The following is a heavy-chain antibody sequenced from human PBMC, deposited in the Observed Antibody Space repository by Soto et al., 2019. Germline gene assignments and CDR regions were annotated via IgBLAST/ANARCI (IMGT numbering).Heavy chain of an antibody. Sequence: SETLSLTCTVSGGSISSGDYYWSWIRQPPGKGLEWIGYIYYSGSTYYNPSLKSRVTISVDTSKNQFSLKLSSVTAADTAVYYCASCISTSCPFDYWGQGTLVTVSS. V-gene: IGHV4-30-4*01. CDR3: ASCISTSCPFDY. D-gene: IGHD2-2*01. CDR2: IYYSGST. CDR1: GGSISSGDYY. J-gene: IGHJ4*02.